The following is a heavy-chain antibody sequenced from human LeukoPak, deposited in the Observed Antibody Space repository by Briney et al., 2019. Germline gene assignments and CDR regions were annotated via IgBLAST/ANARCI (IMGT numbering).Heavy chain of an antibody. CDR1: GGTFSSYA. D-gene: IGHD6-13*01. Sequence: SVKVSCKASGGTFSSYAISWVRQAPGQGLEWMGRIIPILGIANYAQKFQGRVTITADKSTSTAYMELSSLRSEDTAVHYCARDEPQGIAAAGSTFDYWGQGTLVTVSS. V-gene: IGHV1-69*04. CDR2: IIPILGIA. CDR3: ARDEPQGIAAAGSTFDY. J-gene: IGHJ4*02.